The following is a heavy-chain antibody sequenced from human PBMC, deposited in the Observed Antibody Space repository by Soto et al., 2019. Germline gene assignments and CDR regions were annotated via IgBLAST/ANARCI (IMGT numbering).Heavy chain of an antibody. CDR3: ARGARRYYYYGMDV. J-gene: IGHJ6*02. CDR2: IYYSGST. V-gene: IGHV4-30-4*01. CDR1: GGSISSGDYY. Sequence: SETLSLTCTVSGGSISSGDYYWSWIRQPPGKGLEWIGHIYYSGSTYYNPSLKSRVTISVDTSKNQFSLKLSSVTAADTAVYYCARGARRYYYYGMDVWGQGTTVTVSS.